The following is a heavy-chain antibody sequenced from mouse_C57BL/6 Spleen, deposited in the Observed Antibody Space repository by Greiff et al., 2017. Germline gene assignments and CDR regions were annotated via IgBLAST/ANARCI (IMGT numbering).Heavy chain of an antibody. CDR1: GYTFTSYW. CDR3: ARFFTTVDWYFDV. D-gene: IGHD1-1*01. Sequence: VQLQQPGAELVKPGASVTLSCKASGYTFTSYWMHWVKQRPGQGLEWIGMIHPNSGSTNYNEKFKSKATLTVDKSSSTAYMQLSSLTSEDSAVYYCARFFTTVDWYFDVWGTGTTVTVSS. J-gene: IGHJ1*03. V-gene: IGHV1-64*01. CDR2: IHPNSGST.